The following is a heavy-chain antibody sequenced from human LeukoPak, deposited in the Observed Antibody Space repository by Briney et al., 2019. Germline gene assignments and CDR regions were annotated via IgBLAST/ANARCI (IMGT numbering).Heavy chain of an antibody. J-gene: IGHJ5*02. D-gene: IGHD3-22*01. CDR3: ARVPSYYYDSSAQGWFDP. CDR1: GGSISSYY. V-gene: IGHV4-59*01. CDR2: IYYSGST. Sequence: PSETLSLTCTVSGGSISSYYWSWIRQPPGKGLEWIGYIYYSGSTNYNPSLKSRVTISVDTSKNQFSLKLSSVTAADTAVYYCARVPSYYYDSSAQGWFDPWGQGTLVTVSS.